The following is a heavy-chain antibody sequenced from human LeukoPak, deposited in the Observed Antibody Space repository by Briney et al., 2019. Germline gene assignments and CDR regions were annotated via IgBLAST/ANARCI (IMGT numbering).Heavy chain of an antibody. D-gene: IGHD2-2*01. CDR2: IRGKANSFAT. CDR1: GFTFSGSA. V-gene: IGHV3-73*01. J-gene: IGHJ4*02. CDR3: TSGISVSTNSDY. Sequence: GGSPRLSCAASGFTFSGSAMHWVRQASGKGLEWVGRIRGKANSFATSYAPSVKGRFTISRDDSKNTAYLQMNSLKTEDTAVYYCTSGISVSTNSDYWGQGTLVTVSS.